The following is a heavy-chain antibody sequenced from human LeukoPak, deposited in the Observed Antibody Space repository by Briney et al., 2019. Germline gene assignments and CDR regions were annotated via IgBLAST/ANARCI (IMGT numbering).Heavy chain of an antibody. V-gene: IGHV4-59*08. CDR2: AYSSGHT. D-gene: IGHD2-15*01. Sequence: SETLSLTCTVSGGSISGNYWSWIRQPPGKGLEWIGYAYSSGHTNYNSSLKSRATMSLDTSKSQFSLRLSSVTAADTAVYFCARHPFATPFDYWGPGTLVTVSS. J-gene: IGHJ4*02. CDR1: GGSISGNY. CDR3: ARHPFATPFDY.